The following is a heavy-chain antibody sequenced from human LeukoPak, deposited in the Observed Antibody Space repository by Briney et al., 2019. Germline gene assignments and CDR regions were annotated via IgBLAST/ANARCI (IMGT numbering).Heavy chain of an antibody. V-gene: IGHV3-48*01. CDR3: ARGPQGRYYYDSSGYFDY. CDR2: ISGSSGII. CDR1: GFTFSSYS. Sequence: GGSLRLSCAASGFTFSSYSMNWVRQAPGKGLEWVSYISGSSGIIDCADSVRGRFTISRDNAKNSLYLQMNSLRAEDTAVYYCARGPQGRYYYDSSGYFDYWGQGTLVTVSS. J-gene: IGHJ4*02. D-gene: IGHD3-22*01.